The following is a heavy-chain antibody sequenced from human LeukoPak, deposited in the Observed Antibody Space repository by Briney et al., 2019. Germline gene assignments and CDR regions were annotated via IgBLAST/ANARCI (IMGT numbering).Heavy chain of an antibody. Sequence: GGSLRLSCAASGFTFSSYAMSWVRRAPGKGLEWVSAISGSGGSTYYADSVKGRFTISRDNSKNTLYLQMNSLRAEDTAVYYCAKEDCSGGSCYSYYFDYWGQGTLVTVSS. CDR3: AKEDCSGGSCYSYYFDY. V-gene: IGHV3-23*01. CDR1: GFTFSSYA. D-gene: IGHD2-15*01. J-gene: IGHJ4*02. CDR2: ISGSGGST.